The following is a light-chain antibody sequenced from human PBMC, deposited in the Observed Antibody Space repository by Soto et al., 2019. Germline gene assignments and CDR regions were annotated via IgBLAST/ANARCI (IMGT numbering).Light chain of an antibody. CDR1: SSNIGNNY. CDR2: DNN. Sequence: QSVLTQSPSVSAAPGQKVTISCSGSSSNIGNNYVSWYQQLPGTAPKLLIYDNNKRPSGIPDRFSGSKSGTSGTLDITGLQTGDEAAYYCATWDGSLPGEVFGGGTKVTVL. J-gene: IGLJ2*01. V-gene: IGLV1-51*01. CDR3: ATWDGSLPGEV.